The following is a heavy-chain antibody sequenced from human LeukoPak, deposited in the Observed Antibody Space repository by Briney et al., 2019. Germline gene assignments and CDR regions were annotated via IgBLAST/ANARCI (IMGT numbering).Heavy chain of an antibody. V-gene: IGHV1-2*02. J-gene: IGHJ3*02. CDR2: INPNSGGT. Sequence: ASVKVSCKASGYTFTGYYMHWVRQAPGQGLEWMGWINPNSGGTNYAQKFQGRVTMTRDTSISTAYMELSRLRSDDTAVYYCARAKSIFGVANDAFGIWGQGTMVTVSS. CDR1: GYTFTGYY. D-gene: IGHD3-3*01. CDR3: ARAKSIFGVANDAFGI.